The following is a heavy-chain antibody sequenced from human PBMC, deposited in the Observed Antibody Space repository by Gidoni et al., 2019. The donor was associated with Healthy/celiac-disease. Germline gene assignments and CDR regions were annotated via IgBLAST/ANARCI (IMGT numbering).Heavy chain of an antibody. CDR3: ATSPQQLVTRWFDP. CDR2: FDPEDGDT. J-gene: IGHJ5*02. Sequence: QVQLVQSGAEVKKPGASVKVSCKVSGYTLTELSRHWVRQAPGKGREWMGGFDPEDGDTIYAQKFQGRVTMTEDTSTDTAYMELSSLRSEDTAVYYCATSPQQLVTRWFDPWGQGTLVTVSS. V-gene: IGHV1-24*01. D-gene: IGHD6-13*01. CDR1: GYTLTELS.